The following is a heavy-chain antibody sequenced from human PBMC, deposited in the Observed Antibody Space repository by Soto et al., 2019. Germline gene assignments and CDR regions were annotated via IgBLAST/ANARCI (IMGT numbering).Heavy chain of an antibody. V-gene: IGHV4-39*01. J-gene: IGHJ4*02. CDR1: GGSISSSSYY. Sequence: QLQLQESGPGLVKPSETLSLTCTVSGGSISSSSYYWGWIRQPPGKGLEWIGSIYYSGSTYYNPSLKSRVNISVDTSKNQFSLKLSSVTAADTAVYYCARGGLSGSYHTPFDYWGQGTLVTVSS. D-gene: IGHD1-26*01. CDR2: IYYSGST. CDR3: ARGGLSGSYHTPFDY.